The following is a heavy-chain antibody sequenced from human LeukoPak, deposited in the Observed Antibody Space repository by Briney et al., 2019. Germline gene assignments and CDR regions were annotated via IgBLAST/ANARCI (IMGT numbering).Heavy chain of an antibody. J-gene: IGHJ4*02. CDR1: GFTFSSYW. D-gene: IGHD2-15*01. V-gene: IGHV3-7*01. Sequence: GGSLRLSCAASGFTFSSYWMSWVRQAPGKGLEWVANVKQDGSEKYYVDSVKGRFTISRDNAKNSLYLQMNSLRAEDTAVYYCARDYRGYRAPYYFDYWGQGTLVTVSS. CDR2: VKQDGSEK. CDR3: ARDYRGYRAPYYFDY.